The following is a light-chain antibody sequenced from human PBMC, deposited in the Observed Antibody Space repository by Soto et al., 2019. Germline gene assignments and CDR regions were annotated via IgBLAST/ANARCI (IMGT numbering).Light chain of an antibody. CDR1: SSDVGAYKY. J-gene: IGLJ1*01. CDR2: GVS. CDR3: SSFTGPTTLDV. Sequence: ALTQPASVSGSPGQSVTISCTGTSSDVGAYKYVSWYQKHPGKAPKLMIYGVSNRPSGVSNRFSGSKSGNTAFLTISVLQPEDEADYYCSSFTGPTTLDVFGTGTKVTVL. V-gene: IGLV2-14*03.